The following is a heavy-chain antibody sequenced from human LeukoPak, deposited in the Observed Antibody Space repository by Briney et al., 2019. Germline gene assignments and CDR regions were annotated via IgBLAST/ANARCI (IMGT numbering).Heavy chain of an antibody. J-gene: IGHJ4*02. CDR1: GFTFSSYS. D-gene: IGHD7-27*01. V-gene: IGHV3-21*01. Sequence: GGSLRLSCAASGFTFSSYSMNWVRQAPGKGLEWVSSISSSSSYIYYADSVKGRFTISRDNAKNSLYLQMNSLRAEDTAVYYCARDDIWGSALGYWGQGTLVTVSS. CDR2: ISSSSSYI. CDR3: ARDDIWGSALGY.